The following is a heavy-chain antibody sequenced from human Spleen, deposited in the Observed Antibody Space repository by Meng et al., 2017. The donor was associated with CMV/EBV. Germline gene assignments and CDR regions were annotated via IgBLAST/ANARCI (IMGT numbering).Heavy chain of an antibody. J-gene: IGHJ6*02. CDR3: ARDGSTSPPYYYYGMDV. Sequence: ASVKVSCKASGYTFTSYYMHWVRQASGQGREWMGRSNPSGGSTSYAQKFQGRVTMTRDTSTSTVYMELSSLRSEDTAVYYCARDGSTSPPYYYYGMDVWGQGTTVTVSS. D-gene: IGHD2-2*01. V-gene: IGHV1-46*01. CDR2: SNPSGGST. CDR1: GYTFTSYY.